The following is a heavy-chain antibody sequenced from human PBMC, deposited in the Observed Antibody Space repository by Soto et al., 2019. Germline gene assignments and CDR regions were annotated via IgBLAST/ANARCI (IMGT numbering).Heavy chain of an antibody. J-gene: IGHJ6*03. CDR3: ASDAAEKQATTNNYYYYMDV. V-gene: IGHV4-59*08. Sequence: QVQLQESGPGLVKPSETLSLTCTVSGGSISSYYWSWIRQPPGKGLEWIGYIYYSGSTNYTPSLKRAATTLVATSKNHSSLKLTAVSAAYTAEYYSASDAAEKQATTNNYYYYMDVWGKGTTVTVSS. D-gene: IGHD5-12*01. CDR2: IYYSGST. CDR1: GGSISSYY.